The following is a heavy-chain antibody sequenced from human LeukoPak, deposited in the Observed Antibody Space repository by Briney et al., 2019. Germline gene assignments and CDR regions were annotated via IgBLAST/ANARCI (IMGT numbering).Heavy chain of an antibody. Sequence: REASMKVSCKASGYTFTSYGISWVRQAPGQGLEWMGWISAYNGNTNYAQKLQGRVTMTTDTSTSTAYMELRSLRSDDTAVYYCARPDYYDSSGYYFPYWGQGTLVTVSS. V-gene: IGHV1-18*01. CDR1: GYTFTSYG. J-gene: IGHJ4*02. CDR2: ISAYNGNT. CDR3: ARPDYYDSSGYYFPY. D-gene: IGHD3-22*01.